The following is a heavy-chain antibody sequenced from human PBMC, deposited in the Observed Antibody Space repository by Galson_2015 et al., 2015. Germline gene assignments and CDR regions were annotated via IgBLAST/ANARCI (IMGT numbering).Heavy chain of an antibody. V-gene: IGHV3-21*01. CDR1: EFTFSSYY. Sequence: LRLSCAASEFTFSSYYMSWVRQAPGKGLEWVSSISSTTTYIYYADSVKGRFTISRDNAKNSLYLQMDSLGAEDTAVYYCARQILDYDFWSGYYPTNFDYWGQGTLVTVSS. J-gene: IGHJ4*02. D-gene: IGHD3-3*01. CDR2: ISSTTTYI. CDR3: ARQILDYDFWSGYYPTNFDY.